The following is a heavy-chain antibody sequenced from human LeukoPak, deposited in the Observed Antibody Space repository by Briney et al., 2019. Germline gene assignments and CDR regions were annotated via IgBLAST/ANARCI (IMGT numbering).Heavy chain of an antibody. CDR1: GGSISSGSYY. CDR2: IYTSGSN. D-gene: IGHD3-10*01. CDR3: ASITMVRGVSSYYYYMDV. J-gene: IGHJ6*03. V-gene: IGHV4-61*02. Sequence: SETLSLTCTVSGGSISSGSYYWSWIRQPAGKGLEWIGRIYTSGSNNYNPSLKSRVTISVDTSKNQFSLKLSSVTAADTAVYYCASITMVRGVSSYYYYMDVWGKGTTVTVSS.